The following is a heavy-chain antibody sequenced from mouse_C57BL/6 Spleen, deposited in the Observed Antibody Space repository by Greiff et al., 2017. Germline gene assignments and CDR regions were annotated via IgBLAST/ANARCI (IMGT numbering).Heavy chain of an antibody. CDR2: IDPNSGGA. J-gene: IGHJ1*03. Sequence: VQLQQPGAELVKPGASVKLSCKASGYTFTSYWMHWVKQRPGRGLEWIGRIDPNSGGAKYNEKFKSKATMTVDKSSSPAYMQLSSLTSEDAAVYYCARGDYYGSSYGYFDVWGTGTTVTVSA. CDR3: ARGDYYGSSYGYFDV. CDR1: GYTFTSYW. V-gene: IGHV1-72*01. D-gene: IGHD1-1*01.